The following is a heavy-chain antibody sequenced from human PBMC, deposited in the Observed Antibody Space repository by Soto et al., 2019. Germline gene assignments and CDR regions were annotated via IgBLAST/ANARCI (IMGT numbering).Heavy chain of an antibody. CDR3: AKRPFSLPCFDY. CDR2: ISGNGGST. V-gene: IGHV3-23*01. J-gene: IGHJ4*02. Sequence: EVQLLDSGGGLVQPGGSLRLSCAASGFIFSNYAMSWVRQAPGKGLELVSTISGNGGSTYYADSVKGRFTISGDNSKNTLFLQMNSLRAEVTAVYYWAKRPFSLPCFDYWGRGPLVTVSS. CDR1: GFIFSNYA.